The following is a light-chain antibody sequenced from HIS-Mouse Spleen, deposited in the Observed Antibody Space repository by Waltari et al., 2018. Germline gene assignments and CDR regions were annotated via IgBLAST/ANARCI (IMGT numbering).Light chain of an antibody. Sequence: EIVLTQSPATLSLSPGERATLSCRASQSVSSYLARSQQKPGQAPRLLIYYASNRATGIPARVSGSGFGTDFNLTISSLEPEDFAVYYCQQRSNWPITFGQGTRLEIK. CDR3: QQRSNWPIT. CDR1: QSVSSY. CDR2: YAS. V-gene: IGKV3-11*01. J-gene: IGKJ5*01.